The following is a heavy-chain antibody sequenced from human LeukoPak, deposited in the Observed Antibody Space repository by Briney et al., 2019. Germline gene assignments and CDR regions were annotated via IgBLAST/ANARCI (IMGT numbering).Heavy chain of an antibody. Sequence: GGSLRLSCAASGFTFSDYYMSWIRQAQGKGLEWVSGISDGGGNTYYADSVKGRFTMSRDNSKNTLYLQMNSLRAEDTAVYYCASQWVATATVYWGQGTLVTVSS. V-gene: IGHV3-23*01. J-gene: IGHJ4*02. CDR3: ASQWVATATVY. D-gene: IGHD1-1*01. CDR2: ISDGGGNT. CDR1: GFTFSDYY.